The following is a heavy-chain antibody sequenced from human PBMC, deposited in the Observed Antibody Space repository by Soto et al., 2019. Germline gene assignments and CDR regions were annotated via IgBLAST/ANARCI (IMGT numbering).Heavy chain of an antibody. CDR1: GYTFTSYY. J-gene: IGHJ3*02. V-gene: IGHV1-46*01. CDR3: ARDPIHGHDYDSSPEIIDAFDI. D-gene: IGHD3-22*01. CDR2: INPSGGST. Sequence: GASVKVSCKASGYTFTSYYMHWVRQAPGQGLEWMGIINPSGGSTSYAQKFQGRVTMTRDTSTSTVYIELSSLRSEDTAVYYCARDPIHGHDYDSSPEIIDAFDIWGHGTMVTVSS.